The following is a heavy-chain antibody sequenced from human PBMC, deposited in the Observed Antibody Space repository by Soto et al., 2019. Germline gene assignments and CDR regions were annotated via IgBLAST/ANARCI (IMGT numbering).Heavy chain of an antibody. CDR1: GFTFSSYA. CDR3: ARDWRVVVTASGGESSY. D-gene: IGHD2-21*02. J-gene: IGHJ4*02. Sequence: QVQLVESGGGVVQPGRSLRLSCAASGFTFSSYAMHWVRQAPGKGLEWVAVISYDGSNKYYADSVKGRFTISRGTSKNTLYLQMNSLRAEDTAVYYCARDWRVVVTASGGESSYWGQGTLVTVSS. V-gene: IGHV3-30-3*01. CDR2: ISYDGSNK.